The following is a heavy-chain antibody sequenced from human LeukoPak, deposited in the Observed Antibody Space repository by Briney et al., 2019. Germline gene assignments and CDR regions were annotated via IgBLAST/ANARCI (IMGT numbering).Heavy chain of an antibody. D-gene: IGHD6-13*01. Sequence: GASVKVSCKASGYTFTGYYMHWVRRAPGQGLEWMGWINLNSGGTNYAQKFQGRVTMTRDTSISTAYMELSRLRSDDTAVDYCARAVIGKAAAGRDYWGQGTLVTVSS. CDR1: GYTFTGYY. J-gene: IGHJ4*02. V-gene: IGHV1-2*02. CDR2: INLNSGGT. CDR3: ARAVIGKAAAGRDY.